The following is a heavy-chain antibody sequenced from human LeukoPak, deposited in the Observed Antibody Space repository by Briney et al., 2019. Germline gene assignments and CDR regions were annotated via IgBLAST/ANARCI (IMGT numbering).Heavy chain of an antibody. Sequence: PSGTLSLTCTVSGGSISGDHWNWIRQPPGKGLEWIGYIYYSGNTNYNPSLKSRVTISVDTSKNQFSLKLSSVTAADTAVYYCASSSWAVAAAAFDYWGQGTLVTVSS. CDR2: IYYSGNT. V-gene: IGHV4-59*08. J-gene: IGHJ4*02. CDR3: ASSSWAVAAAAFDY. D-gene: IGHD6-19*01. CDR1: GGSISGDH.